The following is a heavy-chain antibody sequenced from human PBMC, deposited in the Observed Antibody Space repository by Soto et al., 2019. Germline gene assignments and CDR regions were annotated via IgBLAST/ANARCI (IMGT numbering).Heavy chain of an antibody. J-gene: IGHJ2*01. CDR1: GGTFSSYA. D-gene: IGHD3-22*01. V-gene: IGHV1-69*12. CDR2: IIPIFGTA. CDR3: ARETLIYGIVVVTDWYFDL. Sequence: QVQLVQSGAEVKKPGSSVKVSCKASGGTFSSYAISWVRQAPGQGLEWMGGIIPIFGTANYAQKFQGRVTITAYESTSTAYMELSSLRSEDTAVYYCARETLIYGIVVVTDWYFDLWGRGTLVTVSS.